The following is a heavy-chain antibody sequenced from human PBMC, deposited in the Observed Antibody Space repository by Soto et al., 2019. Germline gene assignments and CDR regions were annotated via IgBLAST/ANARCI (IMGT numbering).Heavy chain of an antibody. J-gene: IGHJ5*02. D-gene: IGHD5-18*01. CDR3: ARRPTAPLSRGSMKGWFDP. V-gene: IGHV4-39*01. CDR1: GGSISSSSYY. CDR2: IYYSGST. Sequence: QLQLQESGPGLVKPSETLSLTCTVSGGSISSSSYYWGWIRQPPGKGLEWIGSIYYSGSTYYNPSLRSRVTISVDTSKTQFSLKLSSVTAADTAVYCCARRPTAPLSRGSMKGWFDPWGQGTLVTVSS.